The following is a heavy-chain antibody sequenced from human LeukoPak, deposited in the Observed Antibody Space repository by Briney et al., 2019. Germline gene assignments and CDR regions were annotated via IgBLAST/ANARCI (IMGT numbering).Heavy chain of an antibody. V-gene: IGHV4-38-2*01. CDR2: IYHSGST. D-gene: IGHD3-3*01. J-gene: IGHJ4*02. Sequence: KPSETLSLTCAVSGYSISSGYYWGWIRQAPGKGLEWIGSIYHSGSTYYNPSLKSRVTISVDTSKNQFSLKLSSVTAADTAVYYCTALDFWSGYSVDYWGQGPLVTVSS. CDR1: GYSISSGYY. CDR3: TALDFWSGYSVDY.